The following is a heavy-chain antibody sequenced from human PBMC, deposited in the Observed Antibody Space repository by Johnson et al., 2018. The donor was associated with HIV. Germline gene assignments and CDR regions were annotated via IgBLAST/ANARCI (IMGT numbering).Heavy chain of an antibody. CDR2: LITKGNTDAT. CDR1: RFTFSRSP. J-gene: IGHJ3*01. D-gene: IGHD2-15*01. V-gene: IGHV3-73*01. CDR3: TKFVGYCGGGSCYTPGDF. Sequence: VQLVESGAGPVQPGGSLQLSCEASRFTFSRSPVHWVRQASGQGLEWVGHLITKGNTDATQYSASVKGRFHISRDNSTNMANLQMNRLKTEDTAVYYCTKFVGYCGGGSCYTPGDFWGQGAMVTVSS.